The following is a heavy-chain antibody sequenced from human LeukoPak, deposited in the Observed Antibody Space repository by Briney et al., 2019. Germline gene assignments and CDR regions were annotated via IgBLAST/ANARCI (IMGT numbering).Heavy chain of an antibody. J-gene: IGHJ4*02. V-gene: IGHV3-53*01. D-gene: IGHD1-26*01. Sequence: GGSLRLSCAASGFTVSRYYMSWVRQAPGKGLEWVSVIYSGGSRYYADSVKGRFTISRDNSKNTLYLQMNSLRAEDTAVYYCAKTAWEVGATHCDYWGQGTLVTVSS. CDR3: AKTAWEVGATHCDY. CDR2: IYSGGSR. CDR1: GFTVSRYY.